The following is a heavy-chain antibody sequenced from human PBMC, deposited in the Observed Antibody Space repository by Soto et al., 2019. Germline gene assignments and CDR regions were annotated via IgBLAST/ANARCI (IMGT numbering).Heavy chain of an antibody. CDR1: WFSISSNS. J-gene: IGHJ5*02. CDR2: IHSDVTT. V-gene: IGHV3-53*01. CDR3: ARELSGSWYNWFDP. Sequence: VGSLRLSCAASWFSISSNSMSWVRQAPGKGLEWVSVIHSDVTTYYADSVKGRFIISRDNSKDTLYLQMNRLRAEDTAVYYCARELSGSWYNWFDPWGQGTLVTVSS. D-gene: IGHD5-12*01.